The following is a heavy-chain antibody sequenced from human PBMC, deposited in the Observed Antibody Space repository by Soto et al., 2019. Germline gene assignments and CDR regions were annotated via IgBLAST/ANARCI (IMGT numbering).Heavy chain of an antibody. Sequence: PSETLSLTCSFSGDSVTSHYLTWIRQSPEKRLEWIGYMHYTGFSHYNPSLKSRLTISVDRSKNQFTLKLTPVTVADTAVYYCARATGIAAAFDYWGQGTLVTAPQ. D-gene: IGHD6-13*01. CDR1: GDSVTSHY. CDR3: ARATGIAAAFDY. J-gene: IGHJ4*02. V-gene: IGHV4-59*08. CDR2: MHYTGFS.